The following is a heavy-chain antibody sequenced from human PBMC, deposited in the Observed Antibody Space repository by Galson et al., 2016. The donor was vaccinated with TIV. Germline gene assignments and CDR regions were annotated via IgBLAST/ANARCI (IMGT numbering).Heavy chain of an antibody. CDR1: GGSVRSGSFY. D-gene: IGHD5-24*01. CDR2: MYYTGST. J-gene: IGHJ6*03. CDR3: ARGLDGYFTVDYFYRYMDV. V-gene: IGHV4-61*01. Sequence: SETLSLTCTVSGGSVRSGSFYWSWIRQPPGKGLEWIGFMYYTGSTNYNPSLKSRVTISVDTAKNQVSLILTSVTAADTAVYYCARGLDGYFTVDYFYRYMDVWGKGSTVAVSS.